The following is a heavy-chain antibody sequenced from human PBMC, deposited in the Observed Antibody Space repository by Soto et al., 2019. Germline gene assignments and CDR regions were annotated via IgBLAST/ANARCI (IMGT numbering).Heavy chain of an antibody. CDR1: GGSFSGYY. J-gene: IGHJ5*02. V-gene: IGHV4-34*01. CDR3: ARPQLWTVNWSDP. Sequence: TSETLSLTCAVYGGSFSGYYWGWIRQPPGKGLEWIGEINHSGSTNYNPSLKSRVTISVDTSKNQFSLKLSSVTAADTAVYYCARPQLWTVNWSDPWGQGTLVTVSS. CDR2: INHSGST. D-gene: IGHD5-18*01.